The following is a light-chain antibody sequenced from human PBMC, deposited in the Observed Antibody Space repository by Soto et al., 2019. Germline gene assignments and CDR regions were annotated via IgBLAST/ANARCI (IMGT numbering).Light chain of an antibody. J-gene: IGLJ3*02. CDR3: GADHGSGSNFVYV. CDR1: SDYSYYK. V-gene: IGLV9-49*01. Sequence: QSVLTQSPSASASLGASVTLTCTLSSDYSYYKVDWYQQRPGKGPRFVMRVGTGGIVESKGDGIPDRFSVLGSGLNRYLTIKNIQEEDESDYHCGADHGSGSNFVYVFGGGTKLTVL. CDR2: VGTGGIVE.